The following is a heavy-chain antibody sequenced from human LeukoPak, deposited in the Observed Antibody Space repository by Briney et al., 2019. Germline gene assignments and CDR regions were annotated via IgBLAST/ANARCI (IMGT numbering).Heavy chain of an antibody. J-gene: IGHJ3*02. Sequence: SETLSLTCTVSGGSLSSYYWSWIRQPPGKGLEWIGYIYYSGSTNYNPSLKSRVTISVDTSKNQFSLKLSSVTAADTAVYYCARSRTGIVGATRRNDAFDIWGQGTMVTVSS. CDR2: IYYSGST. CDR1: GGSLSSYY. CDR3: ARSRTGIVGATRRNDAFDI. D-gene: IGHD1-26*01. V-gene: IGHV4-59*01.